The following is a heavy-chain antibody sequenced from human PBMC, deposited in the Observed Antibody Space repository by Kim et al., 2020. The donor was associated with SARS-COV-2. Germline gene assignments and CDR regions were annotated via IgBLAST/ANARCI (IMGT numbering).Heavy chain of an antibody. CDR3: AKEGGPFGYYDSTGGGMDV. J-gene: IGHJ6*02. V-gene: IGHV3-30*02. D-gene: IGHD3-22*01. Sequence: GRFTISRDNAKNTLYLKMNSLRAEDRAVYYCAKEGGPFGYYDSTGGGMDVWGQGTTVTVSS.